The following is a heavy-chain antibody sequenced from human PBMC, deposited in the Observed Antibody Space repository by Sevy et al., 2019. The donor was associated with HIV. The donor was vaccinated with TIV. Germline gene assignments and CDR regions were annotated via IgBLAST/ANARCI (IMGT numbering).Heavy chain of an antibody. CDR3: ARSYYDSSGYFPYDY. Sequence: ASVKVSCKDSGGTFSSYAISWVRQAPGQGLEWMGGIIPIFGTANYAQKFQGRVTITADESTSTAYMELSSLRSEDTAVYYCARSYYDSSGYFPYDYWGQGTLVTISS. CDR1: GGTFSSYA. CDR2: IIPIFGTA. J-gene: IGHJ4*02. V-gene: IGHV1-69*13. D-gene: IGHD3-22*01.